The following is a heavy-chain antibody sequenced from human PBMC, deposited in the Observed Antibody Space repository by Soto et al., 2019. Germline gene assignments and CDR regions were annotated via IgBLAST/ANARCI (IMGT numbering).Heavy chain of an antibody. CDR2: ISSNGGST. J-gene: IGHJ4*01. CDR3: ASSSSGWYFDY. V-gene: IGHV3-64*01. CDR1: GFTFSSYA. D-gene: IGHD6-19*01. Sequence: EVQLVESGGGLVQPGGSLRLSCAASGFTFSSYAMHWVRQAPGKGLEYVSAISSNGGSTYYANSVKGRFTISRDNSKNTLYLQMGSLRAEDMAVYYCASSSSGWYFDYWGQETWSLSPQ.